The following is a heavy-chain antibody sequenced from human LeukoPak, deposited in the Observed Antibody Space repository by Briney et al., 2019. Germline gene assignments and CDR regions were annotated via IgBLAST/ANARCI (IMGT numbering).Heavy chain of an antibody. D-gene: IGHD3-16*02. V-gene: IGHV3-9*01. CDR1: GFTIDDYA. CDR3: AKDGGMITFGGVIVGLGYFDY. J-gene: IGHJ4*02. CDR2: ISWNSGSI. Sequence: GGSLRLSCAASGFTIDDYAMHWVRQAPGKGLEWVSGISWNSGSIGYADSVKGRFTISRDNAKNSLYLQMNSLRAEDTALYYCAKDGGMITFGGVIVGLGYFDYWGQGTLVTVSS.